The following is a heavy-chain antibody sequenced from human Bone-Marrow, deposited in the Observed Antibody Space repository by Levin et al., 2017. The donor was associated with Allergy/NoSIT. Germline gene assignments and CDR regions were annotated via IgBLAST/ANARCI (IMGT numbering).Heavy chain of an antibody. Sequence: LSLTCAASGFTYSNYAMSWVRQAPGKGLEWVSAISGSGGNTYYADSVKGRFTISRDNSKNTLHLQMNSLRAEDTAVYYCAKDPSSGWYGGFDYWGQGTLVTVSS. J-gene: IGHJ4*02. CDR1: GFTYSNYA. CDR2: ISGSGGNT. D-gene: IGHD6-19*01. CDR3: AKDPSSGWYGGFDY. V-gene: IGHV3-23*01.